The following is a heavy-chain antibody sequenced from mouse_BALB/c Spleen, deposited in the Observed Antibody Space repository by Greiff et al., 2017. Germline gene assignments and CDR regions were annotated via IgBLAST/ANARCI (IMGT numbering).Heavy chain of an antibody. V-gene: IGHV5-17*02. CDR1: GFTFSSFG. D-gene: IGHD1-2*01. Sequence: EVMLVESGGGLVQPGGSRKLSCAASGFTFSSFGMHWVRQAPEKGLEWVAYISSGSSTIYYADTVKGRFTISRDNPKNTLFLQMTSLRSEDTAMYYCARSSTATYAMDDWGQGTSVTVSS. CDR2: ISSGSSTI. CDR3: ARSSTATYAMDD. J-gene: IGHJ4*01.